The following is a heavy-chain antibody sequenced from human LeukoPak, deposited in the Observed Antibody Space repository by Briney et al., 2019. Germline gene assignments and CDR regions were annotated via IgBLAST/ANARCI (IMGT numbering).Heavy chain of an antibody. D-gene: IGHD3-9*01. CDR2: ISRESDGSGT. V-gene: IGHV3-74*01. CDR1: GFTLSSDW. CDR3: AKWGDYDILTGYYDSDY. Sequence: GGSLRLSCAGSGFTLSSDWVHWVRQVPGKGLVWVARISRESDGSGTNYADSVKGRFSISRDRATNTVHLQLNRLRAEDTAVYYCAKWGDYDILTGYYDSDYWGQGTLVTVSS. J-gene: IGHJ4*02.